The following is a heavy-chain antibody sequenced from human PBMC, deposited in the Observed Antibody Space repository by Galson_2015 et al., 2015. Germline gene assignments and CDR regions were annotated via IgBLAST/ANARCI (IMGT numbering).Heavy chain of an antibody. CDR3: ARERTSTGYFDY. V-gene: IGHV3-23*01. CDR1: GFTFSSYA. CDR2: ISGSGGST. Sequence: SLRLSCAASGFTFSSYAMSWVRQAPGKGLEWVSAISGSGGSTYYADSVKGRFTISRDNSKNTLYLHMNSLRADDTAVYYCARERTSTGYFDYWGQGTLVTVSS. J-gene: IGHJ4*02. D-gene: IGHD1-7*01.